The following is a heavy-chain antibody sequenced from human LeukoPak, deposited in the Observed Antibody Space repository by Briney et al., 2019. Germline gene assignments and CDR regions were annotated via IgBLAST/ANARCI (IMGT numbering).Heavy chain of an antibody. D-gene: IGHD3-16*02. CDR1: GYTFTGYY. Sequence: ASVKVSCKASGYTFTGYYMHWVRQAPGQGLEWMGWINPNSGGTNYAQKFQGRVTMTRDTSISTAYMELSRLRSDDTAVYYCARPPYDYVWGCYRDWGQGTLVTVSS. J-gene: IGHJ4*02. CDR3: ARPPYDYVWGCYRD. V-gene: IGHV1-2*02. CDR2: INPNSGGT.